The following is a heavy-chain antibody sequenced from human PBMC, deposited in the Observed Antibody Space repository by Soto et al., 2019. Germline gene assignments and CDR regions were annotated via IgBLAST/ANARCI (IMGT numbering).Heavy chain of an antibody. Sequence: ASVKVSCKASGYTFTSYGISWVRQAPGQGLEWMGWISAYNGNTNYAQKLQGRVTMTTDTSTSTAYMELRSLRSDDTAVYYCARDEGGRTDYYYYYGMDVWGQGTTVTVYS. CDR1: GYTFTSYG. D-gene: IGHD3-16*01. J-gene: IGHJ6*02. CDR3: ARDEGGRTDYYYYYGMDV. CDR2: ISAYNGNT. V-gene: IGHV1-18*04.